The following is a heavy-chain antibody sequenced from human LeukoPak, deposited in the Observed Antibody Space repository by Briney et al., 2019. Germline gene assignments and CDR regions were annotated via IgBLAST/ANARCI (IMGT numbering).Heavy chain of an antibody. J-gene: IGHJ5*02. CDR1: GEYFSGYY. V-gene: IGHV4-34*01. D-gene: IGHD3-10*01. CDR3: ARKGPYGSGSYAIGLYNWFDP. Sequence: SETLLLTCAVYGEYFSGYYWSWIRQPPGKGLEWIGEINHSERTNYNPSLKSRVTISVDTSKNQFSLKLSSVTAADTAVYYCARKGPYGSGSYAIGLYNWFDPWGQGTLVTVSS. CDR2: INHSERT.